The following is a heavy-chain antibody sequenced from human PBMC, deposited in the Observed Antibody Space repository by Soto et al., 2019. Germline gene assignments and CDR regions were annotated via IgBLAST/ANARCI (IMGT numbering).Heavy chain of an antibody. CDR1: GYSISSGYY. CDR3: ARDPGTERGYSPKGLYYFDY. CDR2: IYHSGST. V-gene: IGHV4-38-2*02. Sequence: KSSETLSLTCAVSGYSISSGYYWGWIRQPPGKGLEWIGSIYHSGSTYYNPSLKSRVTISVDTSKNQFSLKLSSVTAADTAVYYCARDPGTERGYSPKGLYYFDYWGQGALVTVSS. D-gene: IGHD5-18*01. J-gene: IGHJ4*02.